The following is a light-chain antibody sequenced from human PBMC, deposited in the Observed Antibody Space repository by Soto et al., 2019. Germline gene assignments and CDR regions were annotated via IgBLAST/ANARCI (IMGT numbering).Light chain of an antibody. V-gene: IGKV3-11*01. CDR1: QSVSAY. CDR3: QHRSNWPWT. J-gene: IGKJ1*01. CDR2: DAS. Sequence: EIVLAQSPGTLSLPPGERATLSCRASQSVSAYLAWFQQKAGQPPRLLIYDASDRASGVPPRFSGSGSGTDFTLTITGLEPEDSAVYYCQHRSNWPWTFGQGTKVDIK.